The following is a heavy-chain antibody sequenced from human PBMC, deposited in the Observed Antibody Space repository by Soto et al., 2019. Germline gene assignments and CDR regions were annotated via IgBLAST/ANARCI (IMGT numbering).Heavy chain of an antibody. J-gene: IGHJ3*01. CDR3: AIEGSELLAGAIDF. D-gene: IGHD1-26*01. Sequence: GASVKVSCKASGYTFTGYYMHWVRQAPGQGLEWMGWINPNSGGTNYAQKFQGRVTMTRDTSISTAYMELSRLRSDDTAVYYCAIEGSELLAGAIDFSGQGPMVTVSS. V-gene: IGHV1-2*02. CDR2: INPNSGGT. CDR1: GYTFTGYY.